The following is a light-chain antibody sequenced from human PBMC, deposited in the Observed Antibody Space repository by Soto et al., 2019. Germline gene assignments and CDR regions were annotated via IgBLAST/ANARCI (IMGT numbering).Light chain of an antibody. V-gene: IGKV1-27*01. CDR3: QKCNGGPFT. J-gene: IGKJ3*01. CDR2: TSS. Sequence: DFQMTQSPSSLSASVGDRVTITCRASQDIRAHLAWYLQKPGKVPQLLIHTSSPLHSGVTSRLSATGFGTDCTLTINRLQPEGVGVYVCQKCNGGPFTFGPGTTVDVK. CDR1: QDIRAH.